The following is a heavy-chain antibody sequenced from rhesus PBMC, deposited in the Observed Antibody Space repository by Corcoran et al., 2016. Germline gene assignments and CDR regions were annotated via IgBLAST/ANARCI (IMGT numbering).Heavy chain of an antibody. CDR1: GYSISSGYG. D-gene: IGHD3-34*01. J-gene: IGHJ4*01. Sequence: QVQLQESGPGLVKPSETLSLTCAVSGYSISSGYGWSWIRQPPGKGLEWMGYIGGSSGRTNYSPSLRSRVTISKDTAKNQFSLKLSSVTAADTAVYYCARDGWGDSPDYFDYWGQGVLVTVSS. V-gene: IGHV4-127*01. CDR3: ARDGWGDSPDYFDY. CDR2: IGGSSGRT.